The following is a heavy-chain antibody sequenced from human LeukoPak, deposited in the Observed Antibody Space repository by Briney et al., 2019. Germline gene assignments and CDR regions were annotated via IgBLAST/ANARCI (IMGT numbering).Heavy chain of an antibody. Sequence: GGSLRLSCAASGFTFSSYAMSWVRQAPGKGLEWVSAISGSGGSTYYADSVKGRFTISRDNSKNTLYLQMNSLRAEDTAVYYCAKDLYCSSTSCYYYYYYGMDVWGQGTTVTVSS. CDR2: ISGSGGST. J-gene: IGHJ6*02. CDR3: AKDLYCSSTSCYYYYYYGMDV. CDR1: GFTFSSYA. D-gene: IGHD2-2*01. V-gene: IGHV3-23*01.